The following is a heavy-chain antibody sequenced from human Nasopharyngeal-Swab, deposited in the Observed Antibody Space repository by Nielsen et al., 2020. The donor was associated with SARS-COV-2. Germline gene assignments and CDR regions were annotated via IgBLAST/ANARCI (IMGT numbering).Heavy chain of an antibody. CDR3: ARLPWTYHYDSSGFYSRYYYYGMDV. CDR1: GGSISSSSYY. CDR2: IYYSGST. V-gene: IGHV4-39*01. D-gene: IGHD3-22*01. J-gene: IGHJ6*02. Sequence: GSLRLSCTVSGGSISSSSYYWGWIRQPPGTGLERIGSIYYSGSTYYNPSLKSRVTISVDTSKNQFSLKLSSVTAADTAVYYCARLPWTYHYDSSGFYSRYYYYGMDVWGQGTTVTVSS.